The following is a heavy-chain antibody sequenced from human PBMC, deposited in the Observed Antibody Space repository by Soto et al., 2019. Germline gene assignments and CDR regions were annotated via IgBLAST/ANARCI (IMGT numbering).Heavy chain of an antibody. CDR1: GYTLSAFW. Sequence: LMISCQASGYTLSAFWITSVRQMPGKGLEWMATIDPRDSYSNYSLSFQGHVTISADKSIGSAYLHWSTLEASDTAIYYCARLSTGFCTKPTCQHYFGMDVWGQATTVTVSS. D-gene: IGHD2-8*01. V-gene: IGHV5-10-1*01. J-gene: IGHJ6*02. CDR2: IDPRDSYS. CDR3: ARLSTGFCTKPTCQHYFGMDV.